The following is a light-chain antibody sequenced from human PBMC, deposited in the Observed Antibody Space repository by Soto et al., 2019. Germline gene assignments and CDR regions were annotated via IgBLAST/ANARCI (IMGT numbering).Light chain of an antibody. CDR3: QSYDATNQV. Sequence: NFMLTQPHSVSESPGKTVIISCTRSSGSIASTYVQWYQQRPGSSPTTVIYEDNQRPSGVPDRFSGSIDSSSNSASLTISGLETEDEADYFCQSYDATNQVFGGGTKLTVL. CDR1: SGSIASTY. CDR2: EDN. V-gene: IGLV6-57*01. J-gene: IGLJ3*02.